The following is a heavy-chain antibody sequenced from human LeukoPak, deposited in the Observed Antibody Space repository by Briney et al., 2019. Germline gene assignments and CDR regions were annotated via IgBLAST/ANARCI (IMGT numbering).Heavy chain of an antibody. J-gene: IGHJ3*02. CDR3: ARAFPYYYGSGSNDI. D-gene: IGHD3-10*01. CDR1: GFTFHSHA. V-gene: IGHV3-48*03. Sequence: PGGSLRLSCTASGFTFHSHAMTWVRQAPGKGLEWVSYISSSGSTIYYADSVKGRFTISRDNAKNSLYLQMNSLRAEDTAVYYCARAFPYYYGSGSNDIWGQGTMVTVSS. CDR2: ISSSGSTI.